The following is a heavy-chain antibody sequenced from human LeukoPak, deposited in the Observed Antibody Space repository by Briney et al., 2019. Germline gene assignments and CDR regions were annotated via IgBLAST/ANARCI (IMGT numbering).Heavy chain of an antibody. CDR3: ARHYDILTGTFPYY. Sequence: PGGSLRLSCAASGFTFSSYAMSWVRQAPGKGLEWVANIRQDGNEKYYVGSVRGRFTISRDNAKNSLYLQMNSLRAEDTAVYYCARHYDILTGTFPYYWGQGTLVTVSS. CDR1: GFTFSSYA. V-gene: IGHV3-7*03. J-gene: IGHJ4*02. D-gene: IGHD3-9*01. CDR2: IRQDGNEK.